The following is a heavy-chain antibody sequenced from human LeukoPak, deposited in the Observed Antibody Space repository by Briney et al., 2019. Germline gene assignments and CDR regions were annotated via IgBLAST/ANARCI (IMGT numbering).Heavy chain of an antibody. J-gene: IGHJ4*02. D-gene: IGHD2-15*01. V-gene: IGHV4-38-2*02. Sequence: SETLSLTCTVSGYPISTGYYWDWIRQPPGKGLEWIGTFYHGGSTYYNPSLKSRVTISVDTSKNQFSLNLTSVTAADTAVYYCARDLLGGSIVVVVGDYWGQGTLVTVSS. CDR2: FYHGGST. CDR1: GYPISTGYY. CDR3: ARDLLGGSIVVVVGDY.